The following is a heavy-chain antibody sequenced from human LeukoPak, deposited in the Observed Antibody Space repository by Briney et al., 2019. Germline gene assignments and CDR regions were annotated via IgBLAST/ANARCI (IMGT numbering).Heavy chain of an antibody. D-gene: IGHD4-23*01. J-gene: IGHJ3*02. CDR1: GGSFSGYY. Sequence: TSETLSLTCAVYGGSFSGYYWSWIRQPPGKGLEWIGEINHSGSTNYNPSLKSRVTISVDTSKNQFSLKLSSVTAADTAVYYCARGESEPDYGGIYDAFDIWGQGTMVTVSS. V-gene: IGHV4-34*01. CDR3: ARGESEPDYGGIYDAFDI. CDR2: INHSGST.